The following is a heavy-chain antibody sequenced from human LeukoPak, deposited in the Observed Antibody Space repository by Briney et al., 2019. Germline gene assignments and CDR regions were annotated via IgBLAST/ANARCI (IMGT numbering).Heavy chain of an antibody. CDR3: ARTSRHFYGSGTNLTPWPAGMDV. V-gene: IGHV4-59*11. D-gene: IGHD3-10*01. J-gene: IGHJ6*02. Sequence: SETLSLTCTVSGGSMSGLFWTWIRQPPGRELEWIGSIYYSGSSTKYNPSLKSRVTISVDTSKSQFSLNLNSATAADTAVYYCARTSRHFYGSGTNLTPWPAGMDVWGQGTTVTVSS. CDR2: IYYSGSST. CDR1: GGSMSGLF.